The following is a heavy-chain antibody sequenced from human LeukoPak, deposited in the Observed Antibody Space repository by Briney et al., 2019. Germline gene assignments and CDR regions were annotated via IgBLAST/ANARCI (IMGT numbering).Heavy chain of an antibody. Sequence: GGSLRLSCAASGFTFSSYAMSWVRQAPGKGLEGVSAISGSGGSTYYADSVKGRFTISRDNSKNTLCLQMNSLRAEDTAVYYCAKEIPSGIAAAGRGIDYWGQGTLVTVSS. J-gene: IGHJ4*02. V-gene: IGHV3-23*01. D-gene: IGHD6-13*01. CDR1: GFTFSSYA. CDR2: ISGSGGST. CDR3: AKEIPSGIAAAGRGIDY.